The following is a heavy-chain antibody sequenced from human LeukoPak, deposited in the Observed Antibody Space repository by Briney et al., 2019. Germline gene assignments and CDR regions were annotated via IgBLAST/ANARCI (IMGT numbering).Heavy chain of an antibody. J-gene: IGHJ6*02. CDR2: MSSGGSTI. Sequence: GGSLRLSCAASGFTFSDYYMSWIRQAPGKGLEWVSYMSSGGSTIYYADSVKGRFTISRDNAKNSLYLQMNSLRAEDTAVYYCARDQGNYDGDGMDVWGHGTTVTVSS. D-gene: IGHD3-22*01. CDR1: GFTFSDYY. CDR3: ARDQGNYDGDGMDV. V-gene: IGHV3-11*01.